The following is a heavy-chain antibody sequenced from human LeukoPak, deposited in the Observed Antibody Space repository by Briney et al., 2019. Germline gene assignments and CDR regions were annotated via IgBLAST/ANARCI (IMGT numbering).Heavy chain of an antibody. Sequence: GGSLRLSCAASGFGFSSYGMHWVRQAPGKGLEWVAVISYDGSNKYYADSVKGRFTISRDNAKNSLYLQMNSLRAEDTAVYYCARDGAAAGTTIDYWGQGTLVTVSS. CDR1: GFGFSSYG. CDR3: ARDGAAAGTTIDY. J-gene: IGHJ4*02. D-gene: IGHD6-13*01. CDR2: ISYDGSNK. V-gene: IGHV3-30*12.